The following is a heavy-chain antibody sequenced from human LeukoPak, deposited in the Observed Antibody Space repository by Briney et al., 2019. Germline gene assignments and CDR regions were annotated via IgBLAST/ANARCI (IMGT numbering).Heavy chain of an antibody. CDR2: INPNSGGT. J-gene: IGHJ3*02. V-gene: IGHV1-2*02. D-gene: IGHD3-22*01. Sequence: ASVKVSCKASGYTFTGYYMHWVRQAPGQGLEWMGWINPNSGGTNYAQKFQGRVTMTRDTSISTAYMELSSLRSEDTAVYYCARGGYYYDSSGYYPNDAFDIWGQGTMVTVSS. CDR1: GYTFTGYY. CDR3: ARGGYYYDSSGYYPNDAFDI.